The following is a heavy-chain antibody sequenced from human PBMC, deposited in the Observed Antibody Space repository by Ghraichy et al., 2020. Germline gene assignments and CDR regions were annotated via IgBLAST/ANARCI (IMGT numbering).Heavy chain of an antibody. Sequence: SVKVSCKASGGTFSSYAISWVRQAPGQGLEWMGGIIPIFGTANYAQKLQGRVTITADESTSTAYMELSSLRSEDTAVYYCAVLSAAHKVGFDPWGQGTLVTVSS. CDR2: IIPIFGTA. D-gene: IGHD2-2*01. CDR1: GGTFSSYA. J-gene: IGHJ5*02. CDR3: AVLSAAHKVGFDP. V-gene: IGHV1-69*13.